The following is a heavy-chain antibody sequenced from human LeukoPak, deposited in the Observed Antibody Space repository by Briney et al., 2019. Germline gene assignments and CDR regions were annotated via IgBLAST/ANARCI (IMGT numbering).Heavy chain of an antibody. CDR1: GFTFSSYT. J-gene: IGHJ3*02. V-gene: IGHV3-21*01. CDR2: ISSSSSYI. Sequence: GGSLRLSCAASGFTFSSYTMNWVRQAPGKGLEWVSSISSSSSYIYYADSVKGRFTISRDNAKNSLYLQMNSLRAEDTAVHYCARSGRGYEDAFDIWGQGTMVTVSS. CDR3: ARSGRGYEDAFDI. D-gene: IGHD5-12*01.